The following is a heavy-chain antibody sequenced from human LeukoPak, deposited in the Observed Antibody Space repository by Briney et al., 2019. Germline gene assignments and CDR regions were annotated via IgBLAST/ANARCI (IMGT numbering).Heavy chain of an antibody. D-gene: IGHD2-2*02. CDR2: IYYSGST. Sequence: SETLSLTCTVSGGSLSSGGYYWSWVRQHPGKGLEWVGYIYYSGSTYYNPSLKSRVTISVDTSKNQFSLKLSSVTAADTAVYYCARANFNIVVVPAAIELNWFDPWGQGTLVTVSS. J-gene: IGHJ5*02. CDR3: ARANFNIVVVPAAIELNWFDP. CDR1: GGSLSSGGYY. V-gene: IGHV4-31*02.